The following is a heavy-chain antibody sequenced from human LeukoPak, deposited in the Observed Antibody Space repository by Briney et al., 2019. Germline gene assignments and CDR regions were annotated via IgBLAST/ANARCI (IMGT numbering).Heavy chain of an antibody. J-gene: IGHJ3*02. Sequence: SETLSLTCTVSGGSISSSSYYWGWIRQPPGKGLEWIGSIYYRGTTFYNPSLKSRVTISVDTSKNQFSLRPSSVTAADTAVYYCARLGKCGGDCYTGAFDIWGQGTMVTVSS. CDR3: ARLGKCGGDCYTGAFDI. CDR2: IYYRGTT. CDR1: GGSISSSSYY. V-gene: IGHV4-39*01. D-gene: IGHD2-21*02.